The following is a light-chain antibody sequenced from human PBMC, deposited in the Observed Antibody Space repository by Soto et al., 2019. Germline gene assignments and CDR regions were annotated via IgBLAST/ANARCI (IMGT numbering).Light chain of an antibody. V-gene: IGKV1-5*01. CDR1: QSISSW. CDR3: QQYNSYSQT. J-gene: IGKJ1*01. Sequence: DIPMTQSPSTLSASVGDRVTITCRASQSISSWLARYKQKPGKAPNLLIYDVSALESGVPSRFSGGRSGTSITLTIGSLQPDDFATYYCQQYNSYSQTFGQGTKVEIK. CDR2: DVS.